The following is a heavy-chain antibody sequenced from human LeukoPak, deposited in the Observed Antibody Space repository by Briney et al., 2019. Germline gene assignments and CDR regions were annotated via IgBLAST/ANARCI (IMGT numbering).Heavy chain of an antibody. D-gene: IGHD2-15*01. J-gene: IGHJ4*02. Sequence: GGSLRLSCAASGFTFSSYAMSWVRQAPRKGLEWVSAISGSGGSTYYADSVKGRFTVSRDNSKNTLYLQMNSLRAEDTAVYYCVGGMAYFDYWGQGTLVTVSS. CDR2: ISGSGGST. CDR1: GFTFSSYA. V-gene: IGHV3-23*01. CDR3: VGGMAYFDY.